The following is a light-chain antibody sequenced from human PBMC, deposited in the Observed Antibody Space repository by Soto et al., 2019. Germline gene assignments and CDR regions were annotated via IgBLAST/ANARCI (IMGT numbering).Light chain of an antibody. V-gene: IGKV3-15*01. CDR1: QSVYSN. J-gene: IGKJ4*01. CDR2: HAS. Sequence: EIVMTQSPATLSVSPGERATLSCRASQSVYSNLAWYQQKPGQAPRLLIYHASTRATGIPARFSGGGSGTEFTLTISSLHSEDFAVYYCQQYTKWPLTFGGGTKVEIK. CDR3: QQYTKWPLT.